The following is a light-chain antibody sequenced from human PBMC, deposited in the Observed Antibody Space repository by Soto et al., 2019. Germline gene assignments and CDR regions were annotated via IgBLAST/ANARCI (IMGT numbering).Light chain of an antibody. Sequence: EIVLTQSPATLSLSPGEISTLSCRASQSVGSSLAWYQQKPGQAPRLLIYDASNRATGIPARFSGSGSGTDFTLTISRLEPEDFAVYYCQQFSSYPLTFGGGTKWIS. J-gene: IGKJ4*01. CDR1: QSVGSS. CDR3: QQFSSYPLT. CDR2: DAS. V-gene: IGKV3-11*01.